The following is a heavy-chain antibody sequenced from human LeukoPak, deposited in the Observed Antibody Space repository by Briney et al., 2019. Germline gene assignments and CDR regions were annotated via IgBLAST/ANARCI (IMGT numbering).Heavy chain of an antibody. D-gene: IGHD5-18*01. CDR3: ARGWTPNHHTAMAY. CDR1: GDSISSYY. CDR2: IFYSGST. V-gene: IGHV4-59*01. J-gene: IGHJ4*02. Sequence: SETLSLTCTVSGDSISSYYWSWIRRPPGKGLEWIGYIFYSGSTKYNPSLKSRVTVSVDMSKNQFSLRLSSVTAADTAVYYCARGWTPNHHTAMAYWGQGILVTVFS.